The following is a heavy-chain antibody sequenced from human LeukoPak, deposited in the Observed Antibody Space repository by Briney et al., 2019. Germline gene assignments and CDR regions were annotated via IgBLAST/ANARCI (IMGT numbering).Heavy chain of an antibody. D-gene: IGHD1-26*01. V-gene: IGHV3-21*01. J-gene: IGHJ4*02. CDR3: AKDNVIVGGYYFDY. CDR1: GFTFSSYS. CDR2: ISSSSSYI. Sequence: GGSLRLSCAASGFTFSSYSMNWVRQAPGKGLEWVSSISSSSSYIYYADSVKGRFTISRGNSKNTLYLQMNSLRAEDTAVYYCAKDNVIVGGYYFDYWGQGTLVTVSS.